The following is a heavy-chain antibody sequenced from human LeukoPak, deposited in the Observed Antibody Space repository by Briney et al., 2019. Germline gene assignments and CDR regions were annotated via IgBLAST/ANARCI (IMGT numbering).Heavy chain of an antibody. Sequence: SGNLSLTCAVSGGSISSSNWWSWVRQPPGKGLEWIGEIYHSGSTNYNPSLKSRVTISVDKSKNQFSLKLSSVTAADTAVYYCARGGVAAAGSPNYYYYYGMDVWGQGTTVTVSS. CDR2: IYHSGST. J-gene: IGHJ6*02. V-gene: IGHV4-4*02. CDR1: GGSISSSNW. CDR3: ARGGVAAAGSPNYYYYYGMDV. D-gene: IGHD6-13*01.